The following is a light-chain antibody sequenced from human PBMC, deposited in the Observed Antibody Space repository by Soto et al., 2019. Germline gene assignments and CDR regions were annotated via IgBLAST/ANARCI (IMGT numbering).Light chain of an antibody. Sequence: EIVMTQSPGTLSALPGQSATLPCRTSQSVGTNLAWYQQKPGQAPRLLIYGASTRATGIPVRFSGSGSGTEFTLTISSLQSDDFVVYYCQQYNQWSPITFGQGTRLE. CDR2: GAS. CDR3: QQYNQWSPIT. J-gene: IGKJ5*01. CDR1: QSVGTN. V-gene: IGKV3-15*01.